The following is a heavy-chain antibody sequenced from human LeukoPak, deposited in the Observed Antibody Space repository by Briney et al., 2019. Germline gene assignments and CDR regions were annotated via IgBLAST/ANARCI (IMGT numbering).Heavy chain of an antibody. CDR1: GFPFSSYA. CDR3: AKGIAAVRLSFDY. CDR2: VSGSGGST. V-gene: IGHV3-23*01. Sequence: GGSLRLSCAASGFPFSSYAMSWVRQAPGRGLEWVSGVSGSGGSTYYADSVKGRFTISRGNSKNTVYLQMNSLRAEDTALYYCAKGIAAVRLSFDYWGQGTLVTVSS. D-gene: IGHD6-13*01. J-gene: IGHJ4*02.